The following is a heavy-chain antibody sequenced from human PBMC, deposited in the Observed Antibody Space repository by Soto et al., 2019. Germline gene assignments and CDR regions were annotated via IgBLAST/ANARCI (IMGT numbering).Heavy chain of an antibody. V-gene: IGHV1-18*01. Sequence: ASVKVSCKASGYTFTSYAMHWVRQAPGQRLEWMGWISAYNGNTNYAQKLQGRVTMTTDTSTSTAYMELRSLRSDDTAVYYCARDSDYGDPQYHYYGMDVWGQGTTVTVSS. D-gene: IGHD4-17*01. CDR3: ARDSDYGDPQYHYYGMDV. CDR2: ISAYNGNT. J-gene: IGHJ6*02. CDR1: GYTFTSYA.